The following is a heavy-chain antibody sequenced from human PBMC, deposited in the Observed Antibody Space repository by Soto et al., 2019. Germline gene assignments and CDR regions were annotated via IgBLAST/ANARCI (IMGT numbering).Heavy chain of an antibody. Sequence: GASVKVSCKASGYTFTSYGISWVRQATGQGLEYLGWMNPNSGNTGYVQKFQGRVTMTRDTSISTAYMELSSLRSEDTAVYFCARGVKYGAYSRWFDPWGQGTLVTVSS. CDR2: MNPNSGNT. CDR3: ARGVKYGAYSRWFDP. CDR1: GYTFTSYG. V-gene: IGHV1-8*02. D-gene: IGHD4-17*01. J-gene: IGHJ5*02.